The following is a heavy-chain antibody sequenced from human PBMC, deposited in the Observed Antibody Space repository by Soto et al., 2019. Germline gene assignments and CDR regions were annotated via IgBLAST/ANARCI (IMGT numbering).Heavy chain of an antibody. CDR2: IHPGDSEA. J-gene: IGHJ4*02. CDR1: GYRFTSYW. V-gene: IGHV5-51*01. CDR3: ARHNKPVTSRDYFDQ. Sequence: GESLKISCKASGYRFTSYWIGWVRQMPGKGLELMGIIHPGDSEARYSPSFQGQVTISVEKSTSTAYLQWSSLKASDTAMYYCARHNKPVTSRDYFDQWGQGTLVTVSS. D-gene: IGHD4-17*01.